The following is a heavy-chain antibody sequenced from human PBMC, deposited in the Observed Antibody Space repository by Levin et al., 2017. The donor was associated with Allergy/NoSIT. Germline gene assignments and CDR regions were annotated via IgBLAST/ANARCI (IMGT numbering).Heavy chain of an antibody. CDR3: AKKFNILTAYYDPFGAFDI. V-gene: IGHV3-23*01. CDR1: GFTFSSYA. D-gene: IGHD3-9*01. Sequence: GGSLRLSCAASGFTFSSYAMSWVRQAPGKGLEWVSAITGSGDSTYYADSAKGRFTISRDNSKNTLYLQMNSLRAEDTAVYYCAKKFNILTAYYDPFGAFDIWGQGTMVTVSS. J-gene: IGHJ3*02. CDR2: ITGSGDST.